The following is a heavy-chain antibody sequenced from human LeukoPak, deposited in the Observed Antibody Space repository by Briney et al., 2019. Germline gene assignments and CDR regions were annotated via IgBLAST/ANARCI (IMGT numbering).Heavy chain of an antibody. V-gene: IGHV4-39*07. J-gene: IGHJ4*02. CDR1: GGSISSSSYY. CDR2: IYYSGST. Sequence: SETLSLTCTVSGGSISSSSYYWGWIRQPPGKGLEWIGSIYYSGSTYYNPSLKSRVTISVDTSKNQFSLKLSSVTAADTAVYYCARGAAVAGTSFDYWGQGTLVTVSS. CDR3: ARGAAVAGTSFDY. D-gene: IGHD6-19*01.